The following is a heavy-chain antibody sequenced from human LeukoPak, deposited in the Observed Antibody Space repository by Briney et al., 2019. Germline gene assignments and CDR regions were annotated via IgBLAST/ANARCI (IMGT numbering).Heavy chain of an antibody. CDR2: INWNGGST. Sequence: GGSLRLSCAASGFTFDDYGVSWVRQAPGKGLEWVSGINWNGGSTGYTDSVKGRFTISRDNAKNSLYLQMNSLRAEDTALYYRARSGLTGYLYYFDYWGQGTLVTVSS. CDR3: ARSGLTGYLYYFDY. V-gene: IGHV3-20*04. D-gene: IGHD3-9*01. CDR1: GFTFDDYG. J-gene: IGHJ4*02.